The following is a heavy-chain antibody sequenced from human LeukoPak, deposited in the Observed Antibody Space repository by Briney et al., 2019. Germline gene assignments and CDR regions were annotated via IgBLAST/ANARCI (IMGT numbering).Heavy chain of an antibody. Sequence: GESLKISCKGSGYSFSNYWIGWVRQMPGKGLEWMGIIYPGDSDTRYSLSFQGQVTISADKSISTAYLQWSSLKASDTAMYYCARRRDGTGSPLEYWGQGTLVTVSS. D-gene: IGHD2-8*02. J-gene: IGHJ4*02. CDR1: GYSFSNYW. CDR2: IYPGDSDT. CDR3: ARRRDGTGSPLEY. V-gene: IGHV5-51*01.